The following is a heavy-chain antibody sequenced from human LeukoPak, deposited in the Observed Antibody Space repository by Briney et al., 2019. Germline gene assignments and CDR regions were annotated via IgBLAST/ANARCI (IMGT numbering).Heavy chain of an antibody. CDR3: ARGGGGSPVFGVVIAYFDY. J-gene: IGHJ4*02. D-gene: IGHD3-3*01. CDR1: GGSISSYY. CDR2: IYYSGST. V-gene: IGHV4-59*01. Sequence: SETLSLTCTVSGGSISSYYWSWIRQPPGKGLEWIGYIYYSGSTNYNPSLKSRVTISLDTSKNQFSLKLSSVTAAVTAVYYCARGGGGSPVFGVVIAYFDYWGQGTLVTVSS.